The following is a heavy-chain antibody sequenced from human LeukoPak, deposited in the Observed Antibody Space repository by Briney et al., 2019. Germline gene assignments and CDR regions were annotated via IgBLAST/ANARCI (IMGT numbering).Heavy chain of an antibody. CDR1: GVSINSGGYY. V-gene: IGHV4-31*03. J-gene: IGHJ4*02. D-gene: IGHD6-13*01. Sequence: SQTLSLTCSVSGVSINSGGYYWTWIRRHPGKGLEWVGYIYYSGATYYNPSLRSRVTISVDTSENQFSLKLNSVTAADTAVYYCARETAAAGQIFDYWGQGTLVAVSS. CDR2: IYYSGAT. CDR3: ARETAAAGQIFDY.